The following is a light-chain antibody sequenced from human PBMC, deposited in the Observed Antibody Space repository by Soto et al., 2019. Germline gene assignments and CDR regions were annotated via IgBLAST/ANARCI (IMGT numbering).Light chain of an antibody. Sequence: EIVLTHSPSTLSLSPWERATLSCRAIQSGSSYLACYQQKPCQAPRRLIYDASNRATGIPARFSGSGSGTDFTLTISSLEPEDFAVYYCQQRSNWPLFTFGPGTKVDIK. CDR1: QSGSSY. J-gene: IGKJ3*01. CDR3: QQRSNWPLFT. V-gene: IGKV3-11*01. CDR2: DAS.